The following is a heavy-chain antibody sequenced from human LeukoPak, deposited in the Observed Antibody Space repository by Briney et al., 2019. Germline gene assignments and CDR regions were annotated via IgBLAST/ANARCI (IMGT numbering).Heavy chain of an antibody. Sequence: GGSLRLSCAASGFTVSSNYMSWVRQAPGKGLEWVSVNYSGGGTYYSDSVKGRFTISRHNSKHTLYLKMNSLRAEDTAVYYCARGGGYYYDSSGTWVAFDIWGQGTMVTVSS. V-gene: IGHV3-53*04. CDR1: GFTVSSNY. J-gene: IGHJ3*02. CDR3: ARGGGYYYDSSGTWVAFDI. CDR2: NYSGGGT. D-gene: IGHD3-22*01.